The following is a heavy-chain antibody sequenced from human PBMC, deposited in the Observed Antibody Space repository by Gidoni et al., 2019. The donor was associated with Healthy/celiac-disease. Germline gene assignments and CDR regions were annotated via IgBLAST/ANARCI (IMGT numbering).Heavy chain of an antibody. J-gene: IGHJ5*02. Sequence: QVQLQQWGAGLLKPSATLSLTCAVYGGSFSGYYWSWIRQPPGKGLEWIGEINHSGSTNYNPSLKSRVTISVDTSKNQFSLKLSSVTAADTAVYYCARGPWGYCSGGSCYSVVRLAAWFDPWGQGTLVTVSS. V-gene: IGHV4-34*01. D-gene: IGHD2-15*01. CDR1: GGSFSGYY. CDR3: ARGPWGYCSGGSCYSVVRLAAWFDP. CDR2: INHSGST.